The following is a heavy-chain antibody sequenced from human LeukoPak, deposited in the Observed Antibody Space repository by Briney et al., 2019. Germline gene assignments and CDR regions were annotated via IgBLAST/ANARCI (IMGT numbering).Heavy chain of an antibody. D-gene: IGHD1-26*01. CDR2: IYHSGST. Sequence: SETLSLTCTVSGGSISSYYWSWIRQPAGKGLEWIGSIYHSGSTYYNPSLKSRVTISVDTSKNQFSLKLSSVTAADTAVYYCARDQSRYSGSYLAEYFQHWGQGTLVTVSS. J-gene: IGHJ1*01. V-gene: IGHV4-4*07. CDR1: GGSISSYY. CDR3: ARDQSRYSGSYLAEYFQH.